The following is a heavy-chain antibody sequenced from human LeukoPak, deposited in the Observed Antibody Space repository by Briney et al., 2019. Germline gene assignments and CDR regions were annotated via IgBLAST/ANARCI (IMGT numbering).Heavy chain of an antibody. V-gene: IGHV3-53*01. D-gene: IGHD3-22*01. J-gene: IGHJ4*02. CDR1: GFSVSHNQ. CDR2: IYSDGST. CDR3: ARDRHYYDTSGYRSYFCDY. Sequence: PGGSLRLSCAVSGFSVSHNQMNWVRQAPGQGLEWVSTIYSDGSTYYADSVRGRFTISTDNSKNTLYLQMNNLRAGDTAVYYCARDRHYYDTSGYRSYFCDYWGQGTLVTVSS.